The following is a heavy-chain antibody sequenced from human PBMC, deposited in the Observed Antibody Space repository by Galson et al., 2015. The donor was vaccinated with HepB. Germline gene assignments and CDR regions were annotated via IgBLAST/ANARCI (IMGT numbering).Heavy chain of an antibody. V-gene: IGHV2-5*01. J-gene: IGHJ4*02. CDR3: AHSRKLGMNFDH. CDR1: GFSLSSSGVA. D-gene: IGHD3-16*01. Sequence: PALVKPTQTLTLTCTFSGFSLSSSGVAVGWIRQPPGKALEWLGIIYWNNDKRYSPSLKSRFTITADPSKNQVVLTMTNVDPVDTGIYYCAHSRKLGMNFDHWGQGTLVTVSS. CDR2: IYWNNDK.